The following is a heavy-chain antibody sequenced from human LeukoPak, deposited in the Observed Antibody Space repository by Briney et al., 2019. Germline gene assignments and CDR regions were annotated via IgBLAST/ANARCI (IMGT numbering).Heavy chain of an antibody. CDR3: ARTRGSGSYHFDY. D-gene: IGHD1-26*01. Sequence: VQPGGSLRLSCAASGFTFSSYSMNWVRQAPGVGLEWVSSITSSSNFIYYADSVEGRFTISRDNAKNSLYLQMNSLRAEDTAVYYCARTRGSGSYHFDYWGQGTLVTVSS. J-gene: IGHJ4*02. V-gene: IGHV3-21*01. CDR2: ITSSSNFI. CDR1: GFTFSSYS.